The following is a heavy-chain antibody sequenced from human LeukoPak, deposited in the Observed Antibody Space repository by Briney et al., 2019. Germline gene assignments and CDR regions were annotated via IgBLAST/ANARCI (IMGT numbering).Heavy chain of an antibody. CDR2: IYPGDSDT. CDR1: GYSFTSNW. Sequence: GESLKISCKGSGYSFTSNWIGWVRQMPGKGLEWMGIIYPGDSDTRYSPSFQGQVTISADKSISTAYLQWSSLTASDTAMYYCARAEGVVAATNDAFDIWGQGTMVTVSS. CDR3: ARAEGVVAATNDAFDI. D-gene: IGHD2-15*01. J-gene: IGHJ3*02. V-gene: IGHV5-51*01.